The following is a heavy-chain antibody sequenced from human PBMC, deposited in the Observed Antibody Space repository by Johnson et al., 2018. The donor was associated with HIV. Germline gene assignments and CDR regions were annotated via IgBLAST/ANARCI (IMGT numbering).Heavy chain of an antibody. CDR3: TTDIAAGADAFDI. CDR1: GFTFDDYG. D-gene: IGHD6-13*01. Sequence: QLVESGGGVVRPGGSLRLSCAASGFTFDDYGMSWVRQAPGKGLEWVGRIKSKTDGGTTDYAAPVKGRFTFSRDDSKNTLYLQMNSLKTEDTAVYYCTTDIAAGADAFDIWGQGTMVTVSS. CDR2: IKSKTDGGTT. J-gene: IGHJ3*02. V-gene: IGHV3-15*01.